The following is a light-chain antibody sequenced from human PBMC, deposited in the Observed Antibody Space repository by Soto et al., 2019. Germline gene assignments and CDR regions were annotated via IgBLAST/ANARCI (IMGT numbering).Light chain of an antibody. Sequence: DIQLTQSPSSLSASVGDRITITCRPSRDIGHYLAWYQQKPGKAPKLLIYAASTLQSGVPTRFSGSRSGTDFKLTISSLLPEDVATYYCQKYYFAPLTFGGGTKVEIK. V-gene: IGKV1-27*01. CDR3: QKYYFAPLT. CDR2: AAS. J-gene: IGKJ4*01. CDR1: RDIGHY.